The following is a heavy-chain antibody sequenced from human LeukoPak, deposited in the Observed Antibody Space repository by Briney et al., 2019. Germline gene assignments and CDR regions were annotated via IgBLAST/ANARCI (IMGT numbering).Heavy chain of an antibody. CDR3: ARDFRDGDSVFYYYYMDV. Sequence: SETLSLTCTVSGGSISNYHWSWIRQPPGKGLEWIGYIYYSGTTNYNPSLKSRGTISIDTSKNQFSLKLSSVTAADTAVYYCARDFRDGDSVFYYYYMDVWGKGTTVTVSS. CDR2: IYYSGTT. V-gene: IGHV4-59*01. D-gene: IGHD4-17*01. CDR1: GGSISNYH. J-gene: IGHJ6*03.